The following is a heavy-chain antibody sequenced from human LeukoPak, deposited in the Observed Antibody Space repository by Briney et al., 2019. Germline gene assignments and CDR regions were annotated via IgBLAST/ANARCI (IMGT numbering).Heavy chain of an antibody. CDR2: IGSSGTII. Sequence: GGSLRLSCAASGFTFSSYEMNWVRQAPGKGLEWVSYIGSSGTIIYYADSVKGRFTISRDNAKNSLYLQMNSLRAEDTAVYYCAREEGGNYFDAWGQGTLVTVSS. CDR1: GFTFSSYE. D-gene: IGHD1-26*01. V-gene: IGHV3-48*03. J-gene: IGHJ4*02. CDR3: AREEGGNYFDA.